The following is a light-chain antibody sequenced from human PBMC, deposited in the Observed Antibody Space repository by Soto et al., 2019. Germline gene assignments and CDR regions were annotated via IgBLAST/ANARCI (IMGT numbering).Light chain of an antibody. CDR3: QQRTNWPLT. CDR2: DAS. V-gene: IGKV3-11*01. Sequence: EIVLTQSPATLSFSPGERATLSCRASQSVDKYLVWYQQKPGQAPRLLIYDASSRATGIPARFSGSGSGTDFTLTINSLEPEDFAVYYCQQRTNWPLTFGGGTKLEIK. CDR1: QSVDKY. J-gene: IGKJ4*01.